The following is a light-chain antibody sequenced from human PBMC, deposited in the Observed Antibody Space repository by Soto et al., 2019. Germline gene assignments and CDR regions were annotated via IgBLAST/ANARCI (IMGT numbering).Light chain of an antibody. J-gene: IGKJ1*01. CDR2: DAS. CDR3: QQYNNYPRT. Sequence: IQMTQSPSTLSASVGDRVTITCRASQTISNWLAWYQQKPGKAPKLLIYDASSLQSGVPSRFSGRGYGTEFTPPISSLQPDDFATYYCQQYNNYPRTFGQGTKVEIK. CDR1: QTISNW. V-gene: IGKV1-5*01.